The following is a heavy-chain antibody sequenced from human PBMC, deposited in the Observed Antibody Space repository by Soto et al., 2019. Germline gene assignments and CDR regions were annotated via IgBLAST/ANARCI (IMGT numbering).Heavy chain of an antibody. Sequence: GGSLRLSCAASGFTFSSYSMNWVRQAPGKGLEWVSSISSSSSYIYYADSVKGRFTISRDNAKNSLYLQMNSLRAEDTAVYYCARKGGGLRKTYYFDYWGQGTLVTVSS. CDR3: ARKGGGLRKTYYFDY. CDR2: ISSSSSYI. V-gene: IGHV3-21*01. J-gene: IGHJ4*02. CDR1: GFTFSSYS. D-gene: IGHD4-17*01.